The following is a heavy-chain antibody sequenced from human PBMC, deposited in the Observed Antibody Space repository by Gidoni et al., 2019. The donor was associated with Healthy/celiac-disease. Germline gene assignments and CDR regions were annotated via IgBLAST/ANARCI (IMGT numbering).Heavy chain of an antibody. J-gene: IGHJ5*02. CDR3: ARVRLYSYGYVGWFDP. Sequence: QLQLQESGSGLVKPSQTLSLTCAVSGGSISSGGYSWSWIRQPPGKGLEWIGYIYHSGSTYYNPSLKSRVTISVDRSKNQFSLKLSSVTAADTAVYYCARVRLYSYGYVGWFDPWGQGTLVTVSS. V-gene: IGHV4-30-2*01. CDR1: GGSISSGGYS. CDR2: IYHSGST. D-gene: IGHD5-18*01.